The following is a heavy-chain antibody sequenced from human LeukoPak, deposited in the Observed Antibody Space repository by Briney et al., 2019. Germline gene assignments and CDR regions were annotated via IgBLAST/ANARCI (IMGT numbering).Heavy chain of an antibody. Sequence: GGSLRLSCAASGFTFRSYWMAWVRQAPGKGLEWMANIKEDESAKHQADSVKGRFTISRDNAQNSVYLQMSSLRGEDTAVYYCARDVGGSLDYWGQGTLVTVSS. J-gene: IGHJ4*02. CDR3: ARDVGGSLDY. V-gene: IGHV3-7*01. D-gene: IGHD1-26*01. CDR1: GFTFRSYW. CDR2: IKEDESAK.